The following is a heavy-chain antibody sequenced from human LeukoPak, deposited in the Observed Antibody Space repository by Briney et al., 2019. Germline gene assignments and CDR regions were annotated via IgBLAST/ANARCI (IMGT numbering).Heavy chain of an antibody. J-gene: IGHJ4*02. CDR1: GYTFTSYG. V-gene: IGHV1-18*01. D-gene: IGHD3-3*01. CDR2: ISAYNGNT. Sequence: ASVKVSCKASGYTFTSYGISWVRQAPGQGLEWMGWISAYNGNTSYAQKLQGRVTMTTDTSTSTAYMELRSLRSDDTAVYYCARHHTLYESFDYWGQGTLVTVSS. CDR3: ARHHTLYESFDY.